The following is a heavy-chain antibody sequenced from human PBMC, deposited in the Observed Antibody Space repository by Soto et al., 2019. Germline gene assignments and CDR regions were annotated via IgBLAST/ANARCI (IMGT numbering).Heavy chain of an antibody. CDR1: GYTVNNYG. CDR3: ATVAFPVIGGLKVDFYSMNV. J-gene: IGHJ6*02. CDR2: ISVYNGNK. Sequence: AAVKVSCKASGYTVNNYGITWVRPAPGQGLEWLGGISVYNGNKKYVKKVQGRVSMNADTSTSKAHMEVGSQQSGDTAVYFRATVAFPVIGGLKVDFYSMNVWGQGTTVTVSS. V-gene: IGHV1-18*01. D-gene: IGHD3-16*01.